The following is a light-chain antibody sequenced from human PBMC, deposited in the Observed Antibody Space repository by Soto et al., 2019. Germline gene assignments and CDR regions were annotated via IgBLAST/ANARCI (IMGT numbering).Light chain of an antibody. CDR1: SSDIGGYNY. V-gene: IGLV2-14*01. CDR3: SSYASSSTLVV. CDR2: DVT. Sequence: QSALTQPASVSASPGQSITIPCTGTSSDIGGYNYVSWYQQSPGKAPKLLIFDVTNRPSGVSNRFSGSKSGNTASLTISGFQAEDEAIYYCSSYASSSTLVVFGGGTKVTVL. J-gene: IGLJ2*01.